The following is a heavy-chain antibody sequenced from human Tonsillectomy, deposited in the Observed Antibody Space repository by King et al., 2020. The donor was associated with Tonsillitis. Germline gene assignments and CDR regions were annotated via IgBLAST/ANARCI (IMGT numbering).Heavy chain of an antibody. CDR1: GGSISSYY. D-gene: IGHD6-6*01. CDR2: IYYSGNT. CDR3: ARPYSSSFWFFDL. J-gene: IGHJ2*01. Sequence: QLQESGPGLVKPSETLSLTCTVSGGSISSYYWSWIRQPPGKGLEWIGFIYYSGNTNYNPSLKSRVSMSLDTSKNHFSLGLSSVTAADPAVYYCARPYSSSFWFFDLWGRGTLVTVSS. V-gene: IGHV4-59*08.